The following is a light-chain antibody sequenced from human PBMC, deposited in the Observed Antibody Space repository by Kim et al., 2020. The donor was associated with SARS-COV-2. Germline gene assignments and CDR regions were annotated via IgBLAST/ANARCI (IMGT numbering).Light chain of an antibody. CDR2: AAS. J-gene: IGKJ2*03. V-gene: IGKV1-39*01. Sequence: ASVGDRVTIACRASQSISSYLNWYQQKPGKAPKLLIYAASSLQSGVPSRFSGSGSGTDFTLTISSLQPEDFATYYCQQSYSTPPYSFGQGTKLEI. CDR1: QSISSY. CDR3: QQSYSTPPYS.